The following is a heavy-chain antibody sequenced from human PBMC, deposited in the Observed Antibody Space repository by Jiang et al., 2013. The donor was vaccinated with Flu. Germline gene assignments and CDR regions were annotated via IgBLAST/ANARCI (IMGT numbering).Heavy chain of an antibody. D-gene: IGHD5-24*01. CDR2: IIPIFGTT. Sequence: CGAEVKKPGSSVKVSCKASGGTFSTYAVSWVRQAPGQGLEWMGGIIPIFGTTNYAQKFQGRVTITADESTSTAYMELSSLRSEDTAVYYCARAXDGYIELIDYVGPGYPGPPSP. CDR3: ARAXDGYIELIDY. J-gene: IGHJ4*02. CDR1: GGTFSTYA. V-gene: IGHV1-69*01.